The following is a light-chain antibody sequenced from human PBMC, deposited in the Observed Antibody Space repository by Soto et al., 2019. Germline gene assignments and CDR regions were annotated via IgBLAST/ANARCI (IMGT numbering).Light chain of an antibody. V-gene: IGKV1-5*01. CDR1: QSISSW. CDR3: QQYNSFSIT. CDR2: DAA. Sequence: DIQMTQSPPTLSASVGDRVTITCRASQSISSWLAWYQQKPGKAPKLLIYDAASLESGVPSRFSGGGSGTEFTLTIDCLQPDDFATYYCQQYNSFSITFGPGTKVEIK. J-gene: IGKJ3*01.